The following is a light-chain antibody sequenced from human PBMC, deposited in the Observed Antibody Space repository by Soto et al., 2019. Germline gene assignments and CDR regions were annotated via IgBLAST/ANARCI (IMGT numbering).Light chain of an antibody. CDR3: QQSYSTPRT. Sequence: DIQLTQSPSSVSASVGDRVTITCRASQGISSWLAWYQQKPGKAPKLLIYGASSLQSGVPSRFSGSGSGTHYTLTISSLQPEDSATYYCQQSYSTPRTFGQGTKVDIK. CDR2: GAS. J-gene: IGKJ1*01. V-gene: IGKV1-12*01. CDR1: QGISSW.